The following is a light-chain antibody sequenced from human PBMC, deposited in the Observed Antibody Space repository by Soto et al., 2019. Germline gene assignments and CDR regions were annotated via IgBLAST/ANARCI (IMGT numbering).Light chain of an antibody. Sequence: EIVLTQSPGTLSFSPGERATLSCRASQSVSSSYLAWYQQKPGQAPRLLIYGASSRATGIPDRFSGSGSGTDFTLTISRLEPEDSAVYYCQQYGSSPWTFGQGTK. CDR2: GAS. J-gene: IGKJ1*01. CDR1: QSVSSSY. V-gene: IGKV3-20*01. CDR3: QQYGSSPWT.